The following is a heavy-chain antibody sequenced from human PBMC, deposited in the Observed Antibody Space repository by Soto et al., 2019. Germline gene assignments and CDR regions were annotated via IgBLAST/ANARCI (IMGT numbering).Heavy chain of an antibody. Sequence: EVQLVESGGGLVQPGGSLRLSCAASGFSFSMYWMHWVRQAPGKGLVWVSLINYDETTTNYADSVKGRFTISRDNVKITLYLQMNSLRAEDTAVYYCARKGETGHYGDYSYYSGLDVWGQGTTVTVSS. J-gene: IGHJ6*02. V-gene: IGHV3-74*01. D-gene: IGHD4-17*01. CDR1: GFSFSMYW. CDR3: ARKGETGHYGDYSYYSGLDV. CDR2: INYDETTT.